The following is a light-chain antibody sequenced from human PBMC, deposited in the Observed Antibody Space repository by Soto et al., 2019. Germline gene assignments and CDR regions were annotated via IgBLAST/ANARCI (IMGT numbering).Light chain of an antibody. Sequence: DIVMTQSPDSLAVSLGERATINCRSSRSVLYSFNNKNYLGWYQQKPGQAPKLLIYWASTRESGVPDRFSGSGSGTDFTLTISSLQAEDVAVYYCQHYYSDPPWTFGQGTKVEIK. CDR1: RSVLYSFNNKNY. CDR3: QHYYSDPPWT. V-gene: IGKV4-1*01. CDR2: WAS. J-gene: IGKJ1*01.